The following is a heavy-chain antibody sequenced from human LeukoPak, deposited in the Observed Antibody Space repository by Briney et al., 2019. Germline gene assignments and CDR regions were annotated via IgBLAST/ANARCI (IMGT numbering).Heavy chain of an antibody. CDR2: ISGSGGST. Sequence: GSLRLSCAASGFTFSSYAMSWVRQAPGKGLEWVSAISGSGGSTYYADSVKGRFTISRDNSKNTLYLQMNSLRAEDTAVYYCAKDSGIAVAGTLFDYWGQGTLVTVSS. CDR1: GFTFSSYA. J-gene: IGHJ4*02. D-gene: IGHD6-19*01. V-gene: IGHV3-23*01. CDR3: AKDSGIAVAGTLFDY.